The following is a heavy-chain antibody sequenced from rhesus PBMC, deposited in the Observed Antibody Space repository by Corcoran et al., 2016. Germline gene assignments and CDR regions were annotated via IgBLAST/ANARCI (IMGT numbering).Heavy chain of an antibody. CDR3: ARQILLWNWYFDL. V-gene: IGHV4-65*02. CDR1: GGSISSSNW. CDR2: IGGRRGST. Sequence: QVQLQESGPGLVKPSETLSLTCAVSGGSISSSNWWSWIRQPPGKGLEWIGNIGGRRGSTNDTPALKSRVTISKDTSKKQFSLKLSSVTAADTAVYYCARQILLWNWYFDLWGPGTPITISS. D-gene: IGHD2-27*01. J-gene: IGHJ2*01.